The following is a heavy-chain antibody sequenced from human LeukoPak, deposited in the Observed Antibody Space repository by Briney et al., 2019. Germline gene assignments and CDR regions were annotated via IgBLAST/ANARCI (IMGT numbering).Heavy chain of an antibody. CDR3: ARGTGDY. CDR1: GFNFSGLA. CDR2: ITTRSTTK. J-gene: IGHJ4*02. Sequence: GGSLRLSCGASGFNFSGLAMNWARQAPGKGLEWVAYITTRSTTKLYADSVKGRFTVSRDSGKNSVYLQMDSLRAEDTATYYCARGTGDYWGQGTRVTVSS. V-gene: IGHV3-48*01.